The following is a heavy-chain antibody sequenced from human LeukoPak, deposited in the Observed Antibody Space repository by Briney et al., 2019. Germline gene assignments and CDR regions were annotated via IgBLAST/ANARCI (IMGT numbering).Heavy chain of an antibody. J-gene: IGHJ3*02. D-gene: IGHD3-3*01. CDR3: ARWARFLDWFGDPFDI. V-gene: IGHV3-11*01. CDR2: ISSSGSTI. Sequence: GGSLRLSCAASGFTFSDYYMSWIRQAPGKGLEWVSYISSSGSTIYYADSVKGRFTISRDNAKNSLYLQMNSLRAEDTAVYYCARWARFLDWFGDPFDIWGQGTMVTVSS. CDR1: GFTFSDYY.